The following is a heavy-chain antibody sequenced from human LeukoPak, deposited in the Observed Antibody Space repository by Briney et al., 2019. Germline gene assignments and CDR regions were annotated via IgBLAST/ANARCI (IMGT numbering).Heavy chain of an antibody. CDR2: TSFDGGNK. J-gene: IGHJ6*02. Sequence: GGSLRLSCAASGLTFSSFGMHWARHAPGKGLEWVAVTSFDGGNKHYADPVKGRLTISRDNSKNTLYLQMNTLRVEDTAVYYCAKGIRYCSSTSCYYVHYYYGMDVWGQGTTVTVSS. D-gene: IGHD2-2*01. V-gene: IGHV3-30*18. CDR1: GLTFSSFG. CDR3: AKGIRYCSSTSCYYVHYYYGMDV.